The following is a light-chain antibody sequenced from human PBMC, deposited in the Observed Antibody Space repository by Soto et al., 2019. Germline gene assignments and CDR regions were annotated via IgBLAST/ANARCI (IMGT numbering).Light chain of an antibody. CDR2: DVS. CDR3: SSFTSSTNPV. V-gene: IGLV2-14*01. Sequence: QSALTQPASVSGSPGQSITISCTGTSSDVGGYNYVSWYQQHPGKAPKLMIYDVSNRPSGVSNRFSGSKSGNTASLTISGLQAEDEADYYCSSFTSSTNPVFGRGTKLTVL. CDR1: SSDVGGYNY. J-gene: IGLJ2*01.